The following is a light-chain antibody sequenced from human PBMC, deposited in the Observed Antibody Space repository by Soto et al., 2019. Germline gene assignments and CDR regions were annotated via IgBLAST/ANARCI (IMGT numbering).Light chain of an antibody. CDR2: DVS. Sequence: DIQMTQSPSTVSAYVGDSVTITCRASQSITTWLAWYQQRPGKAPKLLIYDVSSLQSGVPSRFSGSGSGIEFTLTISSLQPEDVAAYYCQKYNSAPLTFGGGTKVDIK. CDR1: QSITTW. V-gene: IGKV1-5*01. J-gene: IGKJ4*01. CDR3: QKYNSAPLT.